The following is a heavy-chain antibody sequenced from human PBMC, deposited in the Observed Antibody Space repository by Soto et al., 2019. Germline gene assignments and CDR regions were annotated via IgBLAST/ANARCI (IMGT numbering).Heavy chain of an antibody. CDR2: IYYSGST. D-gene: IGHD3-22*01. CDR1: GGSISSNNYY. J-gene: IGHJ4*02. Sequence: ETLCLTCTVSGGSISSNNYYWGWIRQPPGKGLEWIGSIYYSGSTYYNPSLKSRLTISLDTPKNQFSLKLNSVTAADTAVYFCARNYDRKGYYSRYYFDYWGQGTLDIVSS. V-gene: IGHV4-39*01. CDR3: ARNYDRKGYYSRYYFDY.